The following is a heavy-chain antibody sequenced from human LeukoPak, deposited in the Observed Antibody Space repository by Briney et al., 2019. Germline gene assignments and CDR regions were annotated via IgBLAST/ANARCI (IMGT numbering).Heavy chain of an antibody. Sequence: GGSLRLSCAASGFTFGSYSMNWVRQAPGKGLEWVSSISSSSSYIYYADSVKGRFTISRDNAKNSLYLQMNSLRAEDTAVYYCARDKVAAAGGPEFDYWGQGTLVTVSS. CDR2: ISSSSSYI. CDR3: ARDKVAAAGGPEFDY. V-gene: IGHV3-21*01. J-gene: IGHJ4*02. CDR1: GFTFGSYS. D-gene: IGHD6-13*01.